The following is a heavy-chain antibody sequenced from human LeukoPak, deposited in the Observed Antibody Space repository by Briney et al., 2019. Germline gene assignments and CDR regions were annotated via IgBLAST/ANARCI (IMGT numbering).Heavy chain of an antibody. V-gene: IGHV3-74*01. CDR1: GFTFSGSA. CDR2: IKGDGSHT. Sequence: QPGGSLKLSCAASGFTFSGSAMHWIRQAPGKGLVWVSRIKGDGSHTIYADSVKGRFTISRDNAKNTLYLQMKSLRVEDTALYYCVRDWDHFDFDSWGQGTLVTVSS. D-gene: IGHD1-26*01. J-gene: IGHJ5*01. CDR3: VRDWDHFDFDS.